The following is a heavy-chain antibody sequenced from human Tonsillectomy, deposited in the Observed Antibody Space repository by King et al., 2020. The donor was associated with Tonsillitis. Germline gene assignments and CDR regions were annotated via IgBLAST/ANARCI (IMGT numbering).Heavy chain of an antibody. CDR1: GFTFSNYL. CDR3: VSVFRGYDISFAAES. V-gene: IGHV3-74*01. Sequence: VQLVESGGGLVQPGGSLRLSCAASGFTFSNYLFHWVRQAPGKGLVWVARINSDGTSTCYADSVRGRFTISRDNAKNTLYLKMNSLRVEDTAVYSCVSVFRGYDISFAAESWGQGTMVTVSS. D-gene: IGHD3-22*01. J-gene: IGHJ5*02. CDR2: INSDGTST.